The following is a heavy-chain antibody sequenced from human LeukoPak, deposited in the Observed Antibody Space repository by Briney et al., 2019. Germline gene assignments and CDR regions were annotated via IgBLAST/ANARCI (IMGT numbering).Heavy chain of an antibody. V-gene: IGHV1-18*01. J-gene: IGHJ6*02. CDR3: AREPGNFWSGYFWSSPYYYYYGMDV. CDR2: ISAYNGNT. D-gene: IGHD3-3*01. CDR1: GYTFTSYG. Sequence: ASVKVSCKASGYTFTSYGISWVRQAPGQGLEWMGWISAYNGNTNYAQKLQGRVTMTTDTSTSTAYMELRSLRSDDTAVYYCAREPGNFWSGYFWSSPYYYYYGMDVWGQGTTVTASS.